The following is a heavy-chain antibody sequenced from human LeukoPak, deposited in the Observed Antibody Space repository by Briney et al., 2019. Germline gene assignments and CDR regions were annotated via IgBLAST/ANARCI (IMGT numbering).Heavy chain of an antibody. CDR2: ISTGSGTI. CDR1: GFTFSTYS. Sequence: PGGSLRLSCVAPGFTFSTYSMNWVRQAPGKGLEWVSFISTGSGTIYYADSVKGRFTISRDNAKNSLYLQMNSLRAEDTAVYYCARGPSWTDVDYGMDVWGQGTTVTVSS. CDR3: ARGPSWTDVDYGMDV. J-gene: IGHJ6*02. V-gene: IGHV3-48*01. D-gene: IGHD6-13*01.